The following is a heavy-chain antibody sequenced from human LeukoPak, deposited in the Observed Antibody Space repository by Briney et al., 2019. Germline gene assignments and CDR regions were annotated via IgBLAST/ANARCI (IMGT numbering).Heavy chain of an antibody. Sequence: GESLQISCKCSGSIFTSYWIGWVRQLPGKRLEWMGIIYPGDSDSRYSPSFQGQVTLSADKSLSTAYLQWSSLKASDTAMYYCARPGGRDDYKKFDYWGQGTLVTVSS. CDR1: GSIFTSYW. V-gene: IGHV5-51*01. CDR2: IYPGDSDS. CDR3: ARPGGRDDYKKFDY. D-gene: IGHD5-24*01. J-gene: IGHJ4*02.